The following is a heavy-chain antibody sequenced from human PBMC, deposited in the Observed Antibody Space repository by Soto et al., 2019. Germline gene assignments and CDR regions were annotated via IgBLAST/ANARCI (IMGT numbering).Heavy chain of an antibody. CDR2: IYHSGST. J-gene: IGHJ4*02. CDR1: GGSISSSNW. D-gene: IGHD3-16*02. Sequence: PSETLSLTCAVSGGSISSSNWWNWVRQPPGKGMEWIWEIYHSGSTNYNPSLKRRVTISVDTSKNHISLNLSSVTAADTAVYSCARGLPGDTVWGSYRYWGYYFDSWGLGTLVTVSS. V-gene: IGHV4-4*01. CDR3: ARGLPGDTVWGSYRYWGYYFDS.